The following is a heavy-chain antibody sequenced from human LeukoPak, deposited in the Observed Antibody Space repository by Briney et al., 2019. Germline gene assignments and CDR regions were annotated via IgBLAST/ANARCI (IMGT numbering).Heavy chain of an antibody. CDR2: INHSGST. D-gene: IGHD1-26*01. J-gene: IGHJ4*02. Sequence: SETLSLTCAVYGGSFSGYYWSWIRQPPGKGLEWIGEINHSGSTNYNPSLESRVTISVDTSKNQFSLKLSSVTAADTAVYYCARVVGSRELYFDYWGQGTLVTVSS. CDR1: GGSFSGYY. CDR3: ARVVGSRELYFDY. V-gene: IGHV4-34*01.